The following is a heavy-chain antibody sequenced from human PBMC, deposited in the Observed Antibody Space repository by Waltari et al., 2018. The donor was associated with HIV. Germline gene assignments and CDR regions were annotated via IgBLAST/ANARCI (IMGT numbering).Heavy chain of an antibody. V-gene: IGHV4-61*01. CDR3: ARNWPPKY. Sequence: QVHLQESGPRLVKPSETLSIICTFSGVPVNGGSYHWSWIRQPPGKGLEWLGYIYYTGQTDYNPSLKSRVTISLDTSKNQFSLNLTSVTSADTAVYYCARNWPPKYWGQGTLVTVSS. J-gene: IGHJ4*02. CDR1: GVPVNGGSYH. CDR2: IYYTGQT.